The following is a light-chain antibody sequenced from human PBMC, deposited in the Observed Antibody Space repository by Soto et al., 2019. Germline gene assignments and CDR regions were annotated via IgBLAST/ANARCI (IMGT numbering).Light chain of an antibody. V-gene: IGKV1-39*01. CDR2: AAS. CDR1: QSISSY. J-gene: IGKJ4*01. Sequence: DIQMTQSPSSLSASVGDRVTITCRASQSISSYVNWYQQKPGKAPKLLIYAASRLQSGVPSRFSGSGSGTDFTLTISSLQPEDFATYYCQQSYSTPPTCGGGTKVEIK. CDR3: QQSYSTPPT.